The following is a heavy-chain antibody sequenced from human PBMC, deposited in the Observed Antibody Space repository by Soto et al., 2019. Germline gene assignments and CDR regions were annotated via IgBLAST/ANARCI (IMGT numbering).Heavy chain of an antibody. CDR1: GGSFSGYY. CDR3: ARVYWDPTVGSSRDDF. CDR2: INHSGST. V-gene: IGHV4-34*01. D-gene: IGHD1-26*01. Sequence: QVLLQQWGAGLLKPSENLSLTCAVYGGSFSGYYWSWIRQPPGKGLEWIGEINHSGSTNYNPSLKSRVTISVDTSKNQFSLKLNSVTAADTAVDYCARVYWDPTVGSSRDDFWGRGTLVTVSS. J-gene: IGHJ4*02.